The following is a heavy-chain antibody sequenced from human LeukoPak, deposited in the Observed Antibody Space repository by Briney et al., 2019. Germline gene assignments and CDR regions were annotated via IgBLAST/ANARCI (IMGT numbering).Heavy chain of an antibody. CDR1: GFTFSSYW. J-gene: IGHJ6*02. CDR2: INSDGSST. CDR3: ARVDSSSVRYYYYGMDV. Sequence: GGSLRLSCAASGFTFSSYWMHWVRQAPGKGLVWVSRINSDGSSTSYADFVKGRFTISRDNAKNTLYLQMNSLRAEDTAVYYCARVDSSSVRYYYYGMDVWGQGTTVTVSS. D-gene: IGHD6-6*01. V-gene: IGHV3-74*01.